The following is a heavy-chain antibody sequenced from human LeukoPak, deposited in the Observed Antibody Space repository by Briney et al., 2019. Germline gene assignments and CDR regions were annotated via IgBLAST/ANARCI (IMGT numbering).Heavy chain of an antibody. D-gene: IGHD1-26*01. J-gene: IGHJ4*02. V-gene: IGHV4-59*12. CDR2: ICYTGGT. CDR1: GGSISNYC. CDR3: ARASGSYSYYFDY. Sequence: SETLSLTCAVSGGSISNYCWSWIRQPPGKGLEWIGYICYTGGTNYNPSLKSRVTISVDTSKSHFSLNLSSVTAADTAVYYCARASGSYSYYFDYWGQGTLVTVSS.